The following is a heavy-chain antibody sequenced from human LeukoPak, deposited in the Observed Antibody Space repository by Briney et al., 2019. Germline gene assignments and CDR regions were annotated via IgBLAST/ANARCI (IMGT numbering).Heavy chain of an antibody. CDR2: IYYSGST. Sequence: SETLSLTCTVSGTSINSYNWNWIRQPPGKGLEWIGYIYYSGSTNYNPSLKSQVTISIDTSKNQFSLKLSSVTAADTAMYYCAREPTTRGYNYAYRGFDPWGLGTLVTVSS. CDR3: AREPTTRGYNYAYRGFDP. V-gene: IGHV4-59*01. CDR1: GTSINSYN. J-gene: IGHJ5*02. D-gene: IGHD5-18*01.